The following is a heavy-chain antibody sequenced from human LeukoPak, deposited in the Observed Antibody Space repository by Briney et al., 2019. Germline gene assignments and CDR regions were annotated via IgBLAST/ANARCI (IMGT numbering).Heavy chain of an antibody. D-gene: IGHD1-26*01. CDR3: ATLGATHY. CDR1: GFTFSDYS. CDR2: IMKDGSTK. Sequence: GGALRLSCAASGFTFSDYSMNWVRQAPGKGLEWVANIMKDGSTKKYVDSVKGRFTISRDNSKNTLYLQMNSLSAEDTAVYYCATLGATHYWGQGTLVTVSS. J-gene: IGHJ4*02. V-gene: IGHV3-7*01.